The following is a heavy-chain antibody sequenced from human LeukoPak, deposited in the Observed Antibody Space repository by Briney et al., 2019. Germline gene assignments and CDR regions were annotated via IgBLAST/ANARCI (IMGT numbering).Heavy chain of an antibody. CDR1: GYTFTSYG. Sequence: ASVKVSCKASGYTFTSYGISWVRQAPGQGLEWMGWISAYNGNTNYAQKLQGRVTMTTDTSTSTAYMELRSLRSDDTAVYYCARDGRGGSGSYSEHYYYYGMDVWGQGATVTVSS. J-gene: IGHJ6*02. CDR3: ARDGRGGSGSYSEHYYYYGMDV. V-gene: IGHV1-18*01. D-gene: IGHD3-10*01. CDR2: ISAYNGNT.